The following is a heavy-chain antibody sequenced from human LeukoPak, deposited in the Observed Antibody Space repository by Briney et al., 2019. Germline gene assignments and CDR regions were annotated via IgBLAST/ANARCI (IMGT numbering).Heavy chain of an antibody. CDR2: MYNSGST. J-gene: IGHJ4*02. D-gene: IGHD3-22*01. CDR1: GGSISGYY. V-gene: IGHV4-59*01. CDR3: ARDRWGSSGHFDY. Sequence: PSETLSLTCIVSGGSISGYYWSWIRQPPGKGQEWIGYMYNSGSTNYNPSLKSRVTISVDTSNNQFSLKLSAVTAADTAVHYCARDRWGSSGHFDYWGQGTLVTVSS.